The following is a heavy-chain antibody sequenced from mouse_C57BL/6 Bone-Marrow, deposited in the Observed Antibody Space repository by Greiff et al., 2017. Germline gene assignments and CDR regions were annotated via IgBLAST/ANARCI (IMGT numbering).Heavy chain of an antibody. CDR1: GYTFTSYG. CDR2: LYPRSGNT. V-gene: IGHV1-81*01. J-gene: IGHJ2*01. Sequence: LEESGAELARPGASVKLSCKASGYTFTSYGISWVKQRTGKGLEWIGELYPRSGNTYYNEKFKGKATLTADKSTSTAYMELRSLTSEDSAVFFCARGDSYNGYGCQGTTLTVSS. D-gene: IGHD2-12*01. CDR3: ARGDSYNGY.